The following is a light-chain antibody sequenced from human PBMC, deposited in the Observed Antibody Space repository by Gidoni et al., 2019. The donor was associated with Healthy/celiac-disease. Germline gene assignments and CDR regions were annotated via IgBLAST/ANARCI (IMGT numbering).Light chain of an antibody. Sequence: DIVMTQSPDSLAGSLGERATINCKSSQSVLYSSNNKHYLAWYQQKQGQPPKLLIYWASTRESGVPERFSGSGSGTDFTLTISSLQAEDVAVDYCQQYYRTFTFGPGTKVDIK. CDR2: WAS. J-gene: IGKJ3*01. CDR3: QQYYRTFT. V-gene: IGKV4-1*01. CDR1: QSVLYSSNNKHY.